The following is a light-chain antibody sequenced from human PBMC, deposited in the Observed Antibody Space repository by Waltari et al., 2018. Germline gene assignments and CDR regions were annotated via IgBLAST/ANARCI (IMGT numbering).Light chain of an antibody. CDR1: SSNFGRHY. Sequence: QSVLTQPPSASGTPGQRVIISCSGSSSNFGRHYVTWYQQLPGTAPKLLIYRNKQRPSGVPDRFSGSKSGTSASLAISGLRSEDEADYYCAAWDDSLSGPVFGGGTKLTVL. CDR2: RNK. V-gene: IGLV1-47*01. J-gene: IGLJ3*02. CDR3: AAWDDSLSGPV.